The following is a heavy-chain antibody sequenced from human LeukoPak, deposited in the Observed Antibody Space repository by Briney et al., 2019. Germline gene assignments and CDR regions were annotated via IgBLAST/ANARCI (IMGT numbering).Heavy chain of an antibody. CDR2: INWNSGTM. J-gene: IGHJ6*03. CDR3: AKDPYLDV. V-gene: IGHV3-9*01. CDR1: GFSFADAT. Sequence: GGSLRPSCAASGFSFADATMHWVRQVPGKGLEWVSGINWNSGTMGYADSVKGRFTVSRDNAKNSLYLQMNSLKTEDTALYFCAKDPYLDVWGKETTVTVSS.